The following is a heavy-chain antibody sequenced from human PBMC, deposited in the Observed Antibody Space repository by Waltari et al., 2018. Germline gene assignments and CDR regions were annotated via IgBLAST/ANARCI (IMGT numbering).Heavy chain of an antibody. J-gene: IGHJ4*02. D-gene: IGHD3-22*01. Sequence: EVQLVESGGGLIQPGGSLRLSCAASGFTVSSNYMSWVRQAPGKGLEWVSVIYSGGSTDYADSVKGRFTISRDNSKNTLYLQMNSLRAEDTAVYYCARGYYSSGYYSDYWGQGTLVTVSS. V-gene: IGHV3-53*01. CDR3: ARGYYSSGYYSDY. CDR1: GFTVSSNY. CDR2: IYSGGST.